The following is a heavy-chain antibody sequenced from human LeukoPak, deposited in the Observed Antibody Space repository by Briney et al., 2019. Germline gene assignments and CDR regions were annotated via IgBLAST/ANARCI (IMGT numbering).Heavy chain of an antibody. J-gene: IGHJ4*02. CDR2: IKPDESEK. V-gene: IGHV3-7*01. Sequence: GGSLRLSCVASGFTLSSYWMSWVRQTPGKGLEWVASIKPDESEKYYVDSVKGRFTISRDNAKNSLHLQMDSLGTGDTAVYYCARVGTNETNAYYMYWGQGSLVTVSS. CDR3: ARVGTNETNAYYMY. D-gene: IGHD2-8*01. CDR1: GFTLSSYW.